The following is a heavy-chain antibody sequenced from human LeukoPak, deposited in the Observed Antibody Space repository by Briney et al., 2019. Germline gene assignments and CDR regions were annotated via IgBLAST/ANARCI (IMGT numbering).Heavy chain of an antibody. Sequence: GGSLRLSCEASGFTFGTYGMTWVRQAPGKGLEWVSGITGSSTWTYYADSVRGRSTISRDNSKNTLLLQMNNLTADDTAIYYCARELVSLGTGYFDLWGRGTLVTVSS. D-gene: IGHD7-27*01. V-gene: IGHV3-23*01. CDR1: GFTFGTYG. CDR2: ITGSSTWT. CDR3: ARELVSLGTGYFDL. J-gene: IGHJ2*01.